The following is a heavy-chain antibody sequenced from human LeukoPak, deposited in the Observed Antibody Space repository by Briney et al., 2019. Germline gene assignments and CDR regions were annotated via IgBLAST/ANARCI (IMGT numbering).Heavy chain of an antibody. Sequence: SETLSLTCTVSGGSISRYYWSWIRQPPGKGLQWIGYFYYTGSTNFDPSLKSRVTMSLDTSKNQLSLKLISVTAADTAVYYCVRSGGRGGGVWGQGTLVTVSS. CDR2: FYYTGST. CDR3: VRSGGRGGGV. V-gene: IGHV4-59*01. D-gene: IGHD3-10*01. CDR1: GGSISRYY. J-gene: IGHJ4*02.